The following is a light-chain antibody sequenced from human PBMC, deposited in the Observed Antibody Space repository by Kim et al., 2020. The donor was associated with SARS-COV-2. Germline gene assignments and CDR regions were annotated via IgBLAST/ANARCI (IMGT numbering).Light chain of an antibody. CDR2: GAS. CDR1: QDIRNE. CDR3: LQHNTYPIT. Sequence: ESVGDSVTITCRASQDIRNELGWYQQNPGRAPKRLIYGASSLQSGVPSRFSGSGSGTEFTLTISSLQPEDFATYFCLQHNTYPITFVQGTRLEIK. J-gene: IGKJ5*01. V-gene: IGKV1-17*01.